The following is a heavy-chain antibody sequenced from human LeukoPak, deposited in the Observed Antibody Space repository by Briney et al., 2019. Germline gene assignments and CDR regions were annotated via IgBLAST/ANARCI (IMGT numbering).Heavy chain of an antibody. J-gene: IGHJ4*02. CDR2: ISYDGSNK. D-gene: IGHD3-22*01. CDR3: ARGGSYYDSSIGDY. V-gene: IGHV3-30*01. CDR1: GFTFSSYA. Sequence: AGRSLRLSRAASGFTFSSYAMHWVRQAPGKGLEWVAVISYDGSNKYYADSVKGRFTISRDNSKNTLYLQMNSLRAEDTAVYYCARGGSYYDSSIGDYWGQGTLVTVSS.